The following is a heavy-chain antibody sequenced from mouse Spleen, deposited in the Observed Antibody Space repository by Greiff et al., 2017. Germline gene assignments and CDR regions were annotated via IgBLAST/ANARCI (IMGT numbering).Heavy chain of an antibody. CDR2: ISSGGSYT. V-gene: IGHV5-9-4*01. Sequence: EVMLVESGGGLVKPGGSLKLSCAASGFTFSSYAMSWVRQSPEKRLEWVAEISSGGSYTYYPDTVTGRFTISRDNAKNTLYLEMSSLRSEDTAMYYGARDEGDWAFDYWGQGTTLTVSS. J-gene: IGHJ2*01. D-gene: IGHD4-1*01. CDR1: GFTFSSYA. CDR3: ARDEGDWAFDY.